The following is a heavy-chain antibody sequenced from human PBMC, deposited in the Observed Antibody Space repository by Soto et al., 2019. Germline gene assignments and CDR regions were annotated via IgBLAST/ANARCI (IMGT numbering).Heavy chain of an antibody. CDR2: INPSGGST. V-gene: IGHV1-46*01. CDR3: AGGDFWSGYLYYYYGMDV. Sequence: EASVKVSCKASGYTFTSYYMHWVRQAPGQGLEWMGIINPSGGSTSYAQKFQGRVTMTRDTSTSTVYMELSSLRSEDTAVYYCAGGDFWSGYLYYYYGMDVWGQGTTVTVSS. J-gene: IGHJ6*02. D-gene: IGHD3-3*01. CDR1: GYTFTSYY.